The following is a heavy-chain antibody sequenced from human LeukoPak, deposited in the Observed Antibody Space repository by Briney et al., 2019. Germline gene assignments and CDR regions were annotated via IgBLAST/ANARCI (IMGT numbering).Heavy chain of an antibody. D-gene: IGHD4/OR15-4a*01. Sequence: ASVKVSCKASGYTFRSNAITWVRQAPVQGLEWMGWISAYSGNTNYAQKLQGRVTMTTDTSTSTAYMELRRLRSDDTAVYYCARGTDYIDYWGQGTLVTVSS. J-gene: IGHJ4*02. CDR3: ARGTDYIDY. V-gene: IGHV1-18*01. CDR1: GYTFRSNA. CDR2: ISAYSGNT.